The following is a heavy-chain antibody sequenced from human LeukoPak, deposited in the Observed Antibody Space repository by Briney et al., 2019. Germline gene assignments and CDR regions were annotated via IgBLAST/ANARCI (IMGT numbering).Heavy chain of an antibody. CDR2: IYTSGST. CDR3: ARGRGYNSFDY. CDR1: GYSISSGYY. D-gene: IGHD5-24*01. Sequence: PSETLSLTCAVSGYSISSGYYWSWIRQPAGKGLEWIGRIYTSGSTNYNPSLKSRVTMSVDTSKNQFSLKVRSVTAADTAVYYCARGRGYNSFDYWGQGTLVTVSS. V-gene: IGHV4-4*07. J-gene: IGHJ4*02.